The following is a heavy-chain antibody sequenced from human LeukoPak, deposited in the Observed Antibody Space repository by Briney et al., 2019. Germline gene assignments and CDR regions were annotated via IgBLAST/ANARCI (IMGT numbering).Heavy chain of an antibody. CDR3: ARVALGSYNWFDP. CDR1: GFTFRNYW. Sequence: GGSLRLSCAASGFTFRNYWMHWVRQAPGKGLQWVATIKQDGSERYYVDSVRGRFTISRDNAKNTVYLQMNSLRAEDTAVYYCARVALGSYNWFDPWGQGTLVTVSS. CDR2: IKQDGSER. V-gene: IGHV3-7*01. J-gene: IGHJ5*02. D-gene: IGHD3-10*01.